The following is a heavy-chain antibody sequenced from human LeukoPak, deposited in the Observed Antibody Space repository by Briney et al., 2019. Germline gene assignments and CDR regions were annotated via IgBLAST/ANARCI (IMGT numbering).Heavy chain of an antibody. D-gene: IGHD3-10*01. CDR2: INPSGGST. V-gene: IGHV1-46*01. Sequence: ASVKVSCKASGYTFTSYYMHWVRQAPGQGLEWMGIINPSGGSTSYAQKFQGRVTMTRDTSISTAYMELSRLRSDDTAVYYCARIKEGGYYYFGYWGQGTLVTVSS. J-gene: IGHJ4*02. CDR1: GYTFTSYY. CDR3: ARIKEGGYYYFGY.